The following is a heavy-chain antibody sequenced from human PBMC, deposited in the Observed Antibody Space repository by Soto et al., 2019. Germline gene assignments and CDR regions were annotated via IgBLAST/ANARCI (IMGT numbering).Heavy chain of an antibody. J-gene: IGHJ6*02. CDR3: ARDRSSGWSDYYYYGMDV. CDR1: GGSISSYY. V-gene: IGHV4-59*01. Sequence: KTSETLSLTCIVSGGSISSYYWSWIRQPPGKGLEWIGYIYYSGSTNYNPSLKSRVTISVDTSKNQFSLKLSSVTAADTAVYYCARDRSSGWSDYYYYGMDVWGQGTTVTVSS. D-gene: IGHD6-19*01. CDR2: IYYSGST.